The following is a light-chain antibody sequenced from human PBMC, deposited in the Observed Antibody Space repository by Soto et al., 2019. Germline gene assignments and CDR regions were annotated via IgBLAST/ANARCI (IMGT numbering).Light chain of an antibody. V-gene: IGKV3-20*01. CDR3: QQYSIWRT. CDR1: QSVNSNF. Sequence: EIVLTQSPGTLSLSPGERATLSCRASQSVNSNFLAWYQQKPGRAPRLLIYTASTRATDIPDRFSGSGSGTEFTLTISSLQSEDFAVYYCQQYSIWRTFGQGTKVDIK. J-gene: IGKJ1*01. CDR2: TAS.